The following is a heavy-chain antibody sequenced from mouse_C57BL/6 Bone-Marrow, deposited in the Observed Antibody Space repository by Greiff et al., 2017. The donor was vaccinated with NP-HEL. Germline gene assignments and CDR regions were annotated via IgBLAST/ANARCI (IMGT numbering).Heavy chain of an antibody. Sequence: EVQLQQSGPELVKPGASVKISCKASGYTFTDYYMNWVKQSHGKSLEWIGDINPNNGGTSYNQKFKGKATLTVDKSSSTAYMELRSLTSEDSAVYYCARVLDDYDVFDYWGQGTTLTVSS. CDR3: ARVLDDYDVFDY. CDR1: GYTFTDYY. V-gene: IGHV1-26*01. CDR2: INPNNGGT. J-gene: IGHJ2*01. D-gene: IGHD2-4*01.